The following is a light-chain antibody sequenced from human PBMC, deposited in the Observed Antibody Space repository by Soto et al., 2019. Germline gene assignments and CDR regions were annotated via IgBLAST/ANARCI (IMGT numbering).Light chain of an antibody. CDR2: DAS. J-gene: IGKJ1*01. CDR3: QQRSNWPT. Sequence: EIVLTQSPATLSLSPGERATLSCRASQSVSSYLAWYQQKPGQAPRLLIYDASNRATGIPARFSGSGSGTDFTLTISSLEPEDFAVYYCQQRSNWPTFGQGIKV. V-gene: IGKV3-11*01. CDR1: QSVSSY.